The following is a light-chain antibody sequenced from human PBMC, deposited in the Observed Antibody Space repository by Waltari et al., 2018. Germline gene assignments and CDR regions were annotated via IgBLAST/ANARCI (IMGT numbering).Light chain of an antibody. J-gene: IGKJ1*01. V-gene: IGKV1-NL1*01. CDR3: QQYYSTPPWT. Sequence: DIQMTPSPSSLSASVGDRVTITCRASQGISNSLAWYQQKPGKAPKLLLYAASRLESGVPSRFSGSGSGTDYTLTISSLQPEDFATYYCQQYYSTPPWTFGQGTKVEIK. CDR2: AAS. CDR1: QGISNS.